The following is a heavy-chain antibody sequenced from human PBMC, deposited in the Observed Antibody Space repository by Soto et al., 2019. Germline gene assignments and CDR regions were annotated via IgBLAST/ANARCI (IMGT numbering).Heavy chain of an antibody. V-gene: IGHV3-7*01. D-gene: IGHD2-15*01. Sequence: GGSLRLSCVVSGFTFNTYRMTWVRQAPGKGLEWVANIKEDGSEKYYGDSVRGRFTISRDNAKNSLFLQIAGLRAEDTAVYYCAREEPSLYCRGGGCSIPHFAYWGRGTLVTVSS. CDR2: IKEDGSEK. J-gene: IGHJ4*02. CDR1: GFTFNTYR. CDR3: AREEPSLYCRGGGCSIPHFAY.